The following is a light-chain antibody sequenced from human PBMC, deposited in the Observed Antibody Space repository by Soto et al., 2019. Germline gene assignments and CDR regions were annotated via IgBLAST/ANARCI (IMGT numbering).Light chain of an antibody. CDR2: DVS. CDR3: CSYAGSYTFYV. V-gene: IGLV2-11*01. J-gene: IGLJ1*01. CDR1: GSDVGGYNY. Sequence: QSVLTQPRSVSGSPGQSVTISCTGTGSDVGGYNYVSWYQQLPGKAPKLMIYDVSKRPSGVPDRFSGSKSGNTASLTISGLQAEDEADYYCCSYAGSYTFYVFGTGTKV.